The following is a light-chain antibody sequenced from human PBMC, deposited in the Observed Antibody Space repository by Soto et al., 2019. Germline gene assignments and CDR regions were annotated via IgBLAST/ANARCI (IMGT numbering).Light chain of an antibody. Sequence: EIVMTQSPATLSVSPGERATLSCSASQSGNSNLAWYQQKPGQAPTLLSYGASTRATGIPARFSGSGSGTDFTLTITSLEPEDFAVYYCQQRTEWPPSITFGQGTRLEIK. CDR2: GAS. CDR3: QQRTEWPPSIT. CDR1: QSGNSN. J-gene: IGKJ5*01. V-gene: IGKV3D-15*01.